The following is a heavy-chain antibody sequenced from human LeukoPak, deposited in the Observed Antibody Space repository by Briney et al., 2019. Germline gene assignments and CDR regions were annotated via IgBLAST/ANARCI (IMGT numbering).Heavy chain of an antibody. CDR3: ASHAKYYYGSGSYQKDY. CDR1: GGSITTHY. D-gene: IGHD3-10*01. Sequence: MPSETLSLTCTVSGGSITTHYWSWIRQPPGKGLEWIGYIYYSGSTNYNPSLKSRVTISVDTSKNQFSLKLSSVTAADTAVYYCASHAKYYYGSGSYQKDYWGQETLVTVSS. CDR2: IYYSGST. V-gene: IGHV4-59*08. J-gene: IGHJ4*02.